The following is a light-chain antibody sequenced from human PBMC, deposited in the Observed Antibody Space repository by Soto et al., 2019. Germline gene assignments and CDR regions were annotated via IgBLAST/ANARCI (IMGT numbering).Light chain of an antibody. CDR3: QQSYSTPQT. CDR1: QSISSY. V-gene: IGKV1-39*01. CDR2: AAS. Sequence: GESVTITCRASQSISSYLNWYQQKPGKAPKLLIYAASSLQSGVPSRFSGSGSGTDFTLTISSLQPEDFATYYCQQSYSTPQTFGQGTKVDIK. J-gene: IGKJ1*01.